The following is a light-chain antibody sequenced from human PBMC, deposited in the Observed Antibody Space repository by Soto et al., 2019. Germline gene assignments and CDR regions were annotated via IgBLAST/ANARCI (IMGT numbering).Light chain of an antibody. V-gene: IGKV1-27*01. CDR3: QKYASAPWT. CDR2: AAS. J-gene: IGKJ1*01. Sequence: DIQMTQSPSSLSSSVRDKVTITCRASQGISNYLAWYQQKQGKVPKLLIYAASTLKSGVPSRFSGSGSGTDFTLTISSLQPEDVATYYCQKYASAPWTFGQGTKVEIK. CDR1: QGISNY.